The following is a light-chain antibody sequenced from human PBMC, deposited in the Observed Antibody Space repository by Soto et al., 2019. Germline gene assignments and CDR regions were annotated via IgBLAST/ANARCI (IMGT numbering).Light chain of an antibody. Sequence: SYELTQPPSVSVAPGQTAKTTCAGDNIDTKSMHWYQQRPGQAPVLVVHDDTDRAAGIPERFSGSKSGGTATLTISRVEAGDEADYYCQVWDIITYHVVFGGGTQLTVL. CDR3: QVWDIITYHVV. CDR2: DDT. V-gene: IGLV3-21*02. J-gene: IGLJ2*01. CDR1: NIDTKS.